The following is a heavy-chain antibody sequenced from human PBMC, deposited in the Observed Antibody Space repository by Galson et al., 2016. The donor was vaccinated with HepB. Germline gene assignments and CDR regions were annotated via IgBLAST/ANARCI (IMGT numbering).Heavy chain of an antibody. D-gene: IGHD3-16*01. CDR3: AKDTGDYDKVWGGFDY. CDR2: ISGSGGHT. CDR1: GFTFNSYA. V-gene: IGHV3-23*01. J-gene: IGHJ4*02. Sequence: SLRLSCAASGFTFNSYAMSWVRQAPGKGLEWVSSISGSGGHTYYSNSVKGRFTISRDNSKNTLYLQMNSLRAEDTAIYYCAKDTGDYDKVWGGFDYWGQGTLVTVSS.